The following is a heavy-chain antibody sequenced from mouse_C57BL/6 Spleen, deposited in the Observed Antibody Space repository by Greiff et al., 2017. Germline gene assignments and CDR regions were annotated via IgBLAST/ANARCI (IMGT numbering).Heavy chain of an antibody. Sequence: DVQLQESGPELVKPGASVKISCKASGYSFTGYYMNWVKQSPEKSLEWIGEINPSTGGTTYNQKFKAKATLTVDKSSSTAYMQLKSLTSEDSAVYYCAREGRVIYYGNYEDYAGAMDYWGQGTSVTVSS. D-gene: IGHD2-1*01. CDR3: AREGRVIYYGNYEDYAGAMDY. CDR1: GYSFTGYY. J-gene: IGHJ4*01. CDR2: INPSTGGT. V-gene: IGHV1-42*01.